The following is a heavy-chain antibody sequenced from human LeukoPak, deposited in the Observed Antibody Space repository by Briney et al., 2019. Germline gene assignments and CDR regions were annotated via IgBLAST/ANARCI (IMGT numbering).Heavy chain of an antibody. J-gene: IGHJ4*02. V-gene: IGHV3-7*03. Sequence: PGGSLRLSCAASGFAFNSYWMSRVRQTPGKGLEWVATMDGGGSATYYVDSVKGRFTITRDNAKNSLFLQMNSLRAEDTALYYCANEEWYRFDYWGQGTLVTVPS. D-gene: IGHD2-8*01. CDR1: GFAFNSYW. CDR3: ANEEWYRFDY. CDR2: MDGGGSAT.